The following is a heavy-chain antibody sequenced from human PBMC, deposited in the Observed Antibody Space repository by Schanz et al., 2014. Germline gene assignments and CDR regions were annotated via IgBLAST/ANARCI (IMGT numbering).Heavy chain of an antibody. V-gene: IGHV1-18*01. D-gene: IGHD3-16*01. CDR1: GYTFISYG. Sequence: QVQLVQSGAEVKKPGASVKVSCKASGYTFISYGIKWVRQAPGQGLEWMGWISPYTGNTHYFDKMEGRVTMTTDTSANTAYMELRSLRSDDTAHYYCVRVPSRDVSFDLWGRGTLVTVSS. J-gene: IGHJ2*01. CDR3: VRVPSRDVSFDL. CDR2: ISPYTGNT.